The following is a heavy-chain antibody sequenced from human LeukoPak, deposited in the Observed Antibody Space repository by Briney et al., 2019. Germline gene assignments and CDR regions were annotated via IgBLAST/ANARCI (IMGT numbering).Heavy chain of an antibody. CDR1: GFTVDAYA. Sequence: ARSLRLSSAASGFTVDAYAMHWDRQAPRKGLQWISLISADGGNTYYAESVKERFTNSNDNREHSLYLRMNSLTNEDIAFYYCAKDKAGTIVWYGRWALGLFDYWGQGTLLTVSS. CDR2: ISADGGNT. J-gene: IGHJ4*02. CDR3: AKDKAGTIVWYGRWALGLFDY. V-gene: IGHV3-43*02. D-gene: IGHD6-13*01.